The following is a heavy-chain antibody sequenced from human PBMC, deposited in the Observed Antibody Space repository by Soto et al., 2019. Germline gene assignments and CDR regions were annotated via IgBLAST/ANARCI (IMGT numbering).Heavy chain of an antibody. CDR2: IYYSGST. J-gene: IGHJ4*02. CDR3: ARGYGDFDY. D-gene: IGHD4-17*01. CDR1: GGSISSDY. V-gene: IGHV4-59*01. Sequence: QVQLQESGPGLVKPSETLSLTCTVSGGSISSDYWSWIRQPPGKGLEWIGYIYYSGSTNYNPSLKSRVTISVDTSKNQFSLKLSSVTAAETAVYYCARGYGDFDYWGQGTLVTVSS.